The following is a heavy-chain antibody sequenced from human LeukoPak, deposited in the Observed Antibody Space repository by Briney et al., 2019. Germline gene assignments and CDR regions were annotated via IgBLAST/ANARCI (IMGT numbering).Heavy chain of an antibody. V-gene: IGHV3-21*01. Sequence: WGSLCLSCAVSGFSFSSYCRNWVRQAPGKGLEWVSSISSSSSYIYYADSVKGRFTISRDNAKNSLYLQMNSLRAEDTAVYYCARDRIAAAGTPDYWGQGTLVTVSS. J-gene: IGHJ4*02. CDR1: GFSFSSYC. CDR2: ISSSSSYI. CDR3: ARDRIAAAGTPDY. D-gene: IGHD6-13*01.